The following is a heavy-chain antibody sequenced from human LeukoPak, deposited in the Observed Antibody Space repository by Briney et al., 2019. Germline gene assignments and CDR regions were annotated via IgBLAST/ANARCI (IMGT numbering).Heavy chain of an antibody. V-gene: IGHV1-24*01. Sequence: ASVNVSRKVSGYTLTELSMHWVRQAPGKGREGMGGFDHEDGETIYAQKFQGRVTMTEDTSTDTAYMELSSLRSEDTPVYYCATPYTGGSYPTFDYWGQGTLVTVSS. CDR2: FDHEDGET. CDR1: GYTLTELS. D-gene: IGHD1-26*01. CDR3: ATPYTGGSYPTFDY. J-gene: IGHJ4*02.